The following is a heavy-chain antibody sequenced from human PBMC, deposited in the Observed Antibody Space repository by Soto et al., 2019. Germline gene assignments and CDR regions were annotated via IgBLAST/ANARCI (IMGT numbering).Heavy chain of an antibody. CDR1: GYTFTSYA. J-gene: IGHJ4*02. CDR3: ARDAWIQLWSYYFDY. V-gene: IGHV1-3*01. CDR2: INAGNGNT. Sequence: QVQLVQSGAEVKKPGASVKVSCKASGYTFTSYAMHWVRQAPGQRLEWMGWINAGNGNTKYSQKFQGRVTITRDTSASTAYMELSSLRSEDTAVYYCARDAWIQLWSYYFDYWGQGTLVTVSS. D-gene: IGHD5-18*01.